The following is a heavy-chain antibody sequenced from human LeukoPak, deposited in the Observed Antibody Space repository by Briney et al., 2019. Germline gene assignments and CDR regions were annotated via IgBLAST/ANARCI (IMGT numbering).Heavy chain of an antibody. D-gene: IGHD2-15*01. V-gene: IGHV1-8*01. J-gene: IGHJ4*02. CDR1: GYTFTSYD. Sequence: ASVKVSCKASGYTFTSYDIYWVRQATGQGLEWMGWMNPNSGNTAYAQKFLGRVTLTRNTSISTAYMELSSLRSEDTAVYYCARGLRRGAVDYWGQGTLVTVSS. CDR2: MNPNSGNT. CDR3: ARGLRRGAVDY.